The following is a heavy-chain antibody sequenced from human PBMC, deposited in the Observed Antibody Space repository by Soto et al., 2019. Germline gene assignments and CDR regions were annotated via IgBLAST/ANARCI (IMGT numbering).Heavy chain of an antibody. J-gene: IGHJ6*02. CDR2: ISLNSGSI. CDR1: GFTFDDYA. V-gene: IGHV3-9*01. Sequence: GGSLVLCCAASGFTFDDYAMHWVRQAPGKGLDLPSVISLNSGSIGYADSVKGRFTISRDNAKNSLYLQMNSLRAEDTALYYCAKDKGVGYCSGGSCPRGLYYHYGMDVWGQGTTVTVSS. D-gene: IGHD2-15*01. CDR3: AKDKGVGYCSGGSCPRGLYYHYGMDV.